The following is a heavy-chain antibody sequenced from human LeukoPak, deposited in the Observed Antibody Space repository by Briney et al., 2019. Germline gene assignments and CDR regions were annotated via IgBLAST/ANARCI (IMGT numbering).Heavy chain of an antibody. CDR1: GYYIRSGFY. CDR2: MYCNGDT. Sequence: SETLSLTCSVSGYYIRSGFYWGWIRQPPGKGLEWLGYMYCNGDTHYSPSLRGRVTLSVDTSKNQFSLTLTSVTAADTAVYYCGRQLAGFAAGGFSDYWGQGILVTVSS. D-gene: IGHD6-13*01. CDR3: GRQLAGFAAGGFSDY. V-gene: IGHV4-59*08. J-gene: IGHJ4*02.